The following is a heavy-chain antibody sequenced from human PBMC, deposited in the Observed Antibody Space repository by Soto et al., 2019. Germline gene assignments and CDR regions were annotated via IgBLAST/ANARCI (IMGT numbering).Heavy chain of an antibody. CDR3: ATDRGPYCSGGSCYSLFVY. V-gene: IGHV1-24*01. CDR1: GYTLTELS. D-gene: IGHD2-15*01. Sequence: ASVKVSCKVSGYTLTELSMHWVRQAPGKGLEWMGGFDPEDGETIYAQKFQGRVTMTEDTSTDTAYMELSSLRSEDTAVYYCATDRGPYCSGGSCYSLFVYWGQGTLVTVSS. J-gene: IGHJ4*02. CDR2: FDPEDGET.